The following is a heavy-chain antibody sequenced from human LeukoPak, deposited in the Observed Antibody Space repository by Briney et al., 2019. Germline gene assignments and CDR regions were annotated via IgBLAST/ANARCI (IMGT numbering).Heavy chain of an antibody. D-gene: IGHD6-13*01. J-gene: IGHJ4*02. CDR1: GFTFSYYN. Sequence: PGGSLRLSCVASGFTFSYYNMNWVRQAPGKGLEWVSCISGGSSDIYYADSVKGRFTISRDNAKNSLYLQMNSLRVEDTAVYFCVRDVSSSWPFDYWGQGTLVTVSS. V-gene: IGHV3-21*01. CDR3: VRDVSSSWPFDY. CDR2: ISGGSSDI.